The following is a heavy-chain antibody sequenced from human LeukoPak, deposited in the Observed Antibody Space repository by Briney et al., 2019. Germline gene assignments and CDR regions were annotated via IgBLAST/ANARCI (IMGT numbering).Heavy chain of an antibody. Sequence: ASVKVSCKASGYTFTGYYMHWVRQAPGQGLEWMGWINHNSGGTNYAQKFQGWVTMTRDTSISTAYMELSRLRSDDTAVYYCAREYYDFWSGLHNRYGMDVWGQGTTVTVSS. CDR2: INHNSGGT. D-gene: IGHD3-3*01. CDR3: AREYYDFWSGLHNRYGMDV. J-gene: IGHJ6*02. CDR1: GYTFTGYY. V-gene: IGHV1-2*04.